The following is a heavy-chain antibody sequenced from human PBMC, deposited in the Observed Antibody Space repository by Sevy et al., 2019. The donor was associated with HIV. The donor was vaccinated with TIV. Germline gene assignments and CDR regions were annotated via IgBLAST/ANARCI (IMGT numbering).Heavy chain of an antibody. V-gene: IGHV3-21*01. Sequence: GGSLRLSCRVSGFSFQYSMNWVRQAPGKGLEWVSSISSDSYYIYYADSVKGRFTISRDNAKNSLYLQMNSLRAEDTAVYYCARATGTEALDAFDIWGQGTMVTVSS. D-gene: IGHD1-1*01. CDR1: GFSFQYS. J-gene: IGHJ3*02. CDR2: ISSDSYYI. CDR3: ARATGTEALDAFDI.